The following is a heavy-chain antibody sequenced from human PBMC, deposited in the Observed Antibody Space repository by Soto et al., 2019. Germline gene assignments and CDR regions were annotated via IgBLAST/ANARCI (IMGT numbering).Heavy chain of an antibody. Sequence: ASVKVSCKASGYTFTSYYMHWVRQAPGQGLEWMGIINPSGGSTSYAQKFQGRVTMTRDTSTSTVYMELSSLRSEDTAVYYCARDNGYCSSTSCPRHYYYGMDVWVQGTTVTVSS. J-gene: IGHJ6*02. V-gene: IGHV1-46*01. CDR1: GYTFTSYY. D-gene: IGHD2-2*03. CDR3: ARDNGYCSSTSCPRHYYYGMDV. CDR2: INPSGGST.